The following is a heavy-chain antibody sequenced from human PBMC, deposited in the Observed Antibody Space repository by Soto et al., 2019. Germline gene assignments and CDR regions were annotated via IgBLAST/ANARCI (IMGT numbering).Heavy chain of an antibody. CDR3: AKDSTVLRYFDQVGPFDY. Sequence: EVQLVESGGGLVQPGRSLRLSCAASGFTVDDYAMHWVRQAPGKGLEWVSGSSWNSGSIGYADSVTGRFTISRDNAKNSLYLQMNSLRAEDTALYYCAKDSTVLRYFDQVGPFDYWGQGTLVTVSS. D-gene: IGHD3-9*01. V-gene: IGHV3-9*01. CDR1: GFTVDDYA. CDR2: SSWNSGSI. J-gene: IGHJ4*02.